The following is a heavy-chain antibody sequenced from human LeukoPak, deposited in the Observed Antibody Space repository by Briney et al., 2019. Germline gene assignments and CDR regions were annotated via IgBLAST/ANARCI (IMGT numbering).Heavy chain of an antibody. Sequence: SETLSLTCAVSGHSISSGYYWGWVRQPPGKGLEWIGSIYHSGSTFYNPSLKSRVTISVDTSKNQFSLKLSFVTAADTAVYYCARRRIQLWPIGPNYFDYWGQGTLVTVSS. D-gene: IGHD5-18*01. CDR1: GHSISSGYY. CDR3: ARRRIQLWPIGPNYFDY. J-gene: IGHJ4*02. V-gene: IGHV4-38-2*01. CDR2: IYHSGST.